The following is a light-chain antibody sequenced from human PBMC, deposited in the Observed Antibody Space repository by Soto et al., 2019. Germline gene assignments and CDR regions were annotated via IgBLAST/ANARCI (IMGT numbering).Light chain of an antibody. CDR3: QQYNTFWT. CDR1: QAIRTA. Sequence: AIQLTQSPSSLYASVGGRVTITCRASQAIRTALGWYQQKPGEAPKLLIYDASALPRGVPSRFSGSGSGTEFTLTISSLQPDDFATYYCQQYNTFWTFGQGTKVDIK. CDR2: DAS. J-gene: IGKJ1*01. V-gene: IGKV1-13*02.